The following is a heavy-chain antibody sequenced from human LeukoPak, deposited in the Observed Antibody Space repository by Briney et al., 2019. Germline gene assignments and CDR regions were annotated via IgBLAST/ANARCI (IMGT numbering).Heavy chain of an antibody. D-gene: IGHD5-18*01. J-gene: IGHJ4*02. CDR3: ATEGASGYSYGGRYEFDY. CDR1: GGTFSSYA. Sequence: SVKVSCKASGGTFSSYAISWVRQAPGQGLEWMGGIIPIFGTANYAQKFQGRVTITTDESTSTAYMELSSLRSEDTAVYYCATEGASGYSYGGRYEFDYWGQGTLVTVSS. CDR2: IIPIFGTA. V-gene: IGHV1-69*05.